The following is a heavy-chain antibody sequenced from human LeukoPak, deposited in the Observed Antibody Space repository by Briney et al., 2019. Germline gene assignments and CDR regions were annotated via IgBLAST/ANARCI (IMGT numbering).Heavy chain of an antibody. CDR3: ARRIVVAGGDWFDP. V-gene: IGHV4-59*12. D-gene: IGHD3-22*01. CDR1: SGSISTYY. CDR2: ISYSGST. J-gene: IGHJ5*02. Sequence: SETLSLTCSVSSGSISTYYWGWIRQPPGKVLEWIGYISYSGSTNYNPSLKNRVTISIDTSKSQFSLNLNSVTAADTAVYYCARRIVVAGGDWFDPWGQGTLVTVSS.